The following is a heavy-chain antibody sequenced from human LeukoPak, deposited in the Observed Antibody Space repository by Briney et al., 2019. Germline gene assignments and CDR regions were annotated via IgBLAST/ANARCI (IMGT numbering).Heavy chain of an antibody. D-gene: IGHD2-2*01. V-gene: IGHV4-34*01. CDR3: ARLGYCSSTSCAAG. CDR1: GGSISGYY. J-gene: IGHJ3*01. CDR2: INHSGST. Sequence: PSETLSLTCTVSGGSISGYYWSWIRQPPGKGLEWIGEINHSGSTNYNPSLKSRVTISVDTSKNQFSLRLSSVTAADTAVYYCARLGYCSSTSCAAGWGQGTMVTVSS.